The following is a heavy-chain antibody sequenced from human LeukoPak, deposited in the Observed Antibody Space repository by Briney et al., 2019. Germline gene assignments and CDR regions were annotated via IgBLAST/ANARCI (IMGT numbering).Heavy chain of an antibody. CDR3: ATQLDGGLFDY. D-gene: IGHD3/OR15-3a*01. CDR2: IYYSGST. Sequence: SETLSLTCTVSGGSVSSGSYYWGWVRQPPGKGLEWIGYIYYSGSTNYNPSLKSRVTISVDTSKNQCSLKLSSVTAADTAVYYCATQLDGGLFDYWSQGTLVTVPS. V-gene: IGHV4-61*01. CDR1: GGSVSSGSYY. J-gene: IGHJ4*02.